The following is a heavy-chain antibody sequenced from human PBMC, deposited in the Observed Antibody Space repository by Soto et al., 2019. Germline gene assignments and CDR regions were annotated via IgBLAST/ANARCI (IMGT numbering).Heavy chain of an antibody. J-gene: IGHJ6*02. CDR1: GFTFSSYA. CDR3: ARDVWTDCGGHCPAGMDV. V-gene: IGHV3-30-3*01. Sequence: QVQLVESGGGVVQPGRSLRLSCAASGFTFSSYAMHWVRQAPGKGLEWVAVISYDGSNKYYADSVKGRFTISRDNSKNTLYLQMNSLRAEDTAVYYCARDVWTDCGGHCPAGMDVWGQGTTVTVSS. CDR2: ISYDGSNK. D-gene: IGHD2-21*02.